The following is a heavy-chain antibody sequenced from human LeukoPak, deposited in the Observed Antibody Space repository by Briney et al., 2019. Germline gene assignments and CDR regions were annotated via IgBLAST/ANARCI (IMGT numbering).Heavy chain of an antibody. V-gene: IGHV3-23*01. CDR3: AISAVAGDFDH. CDR1: LFLFSRAI. CDR2: ISGSGGSK. Sequence: GGSLSLTCAASLFLFSRAIMSSFRQAPGKGLEWVSDISGSGGSKYYADSVKGRFTISRDNSKNTLYLQMNSLRAEDTAVYYCAISAVAGDFDHWFPGTLVTVSS. J-gene: IGHJ1*01.